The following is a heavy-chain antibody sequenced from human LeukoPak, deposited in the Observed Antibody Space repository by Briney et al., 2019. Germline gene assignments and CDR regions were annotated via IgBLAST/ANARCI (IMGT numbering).Heavy chain of an antibody. CDR3: ARDLFYSVSGTYYNVGRVFNY. D-gene: IGHD3-10*01. J-gene: IGHJ4*02. V-gene: IGHV3-21*04. Sequence: GGSLRLSCAASGFTFSTYNMNWVRQAPGKGLEWVSSISDSSTYIYYADSVKGRFTISRDNAKNSLYLQMNSLRDEDTAVYYCARDLFYSVSGTYYNVGRVFNYWGQGTLVTVSS. CDR1: GFTFSTYN. CDR2: ISDSSTYI.